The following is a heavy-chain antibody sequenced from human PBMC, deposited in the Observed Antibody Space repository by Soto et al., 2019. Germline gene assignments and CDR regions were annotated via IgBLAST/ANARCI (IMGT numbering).Heavy chain of an antibody. J-gene: IGHJ5*02. CDR2: INHSGST. Sequence: QVQLQQWGAGLLKPSETLTLTCAVYGGSFSGYYWSWIRQPPGKGLEWIGEINHSGSTNYNPSLKSRVTISVDTSKNQFSLKLSSVTAADTAVYYCARGHVNWFDPWGQGTLVTVSS. CDR1: GGSFSGYY. CDR3: ARGHVNWFDP. V-gene: IGHV4-34*01.